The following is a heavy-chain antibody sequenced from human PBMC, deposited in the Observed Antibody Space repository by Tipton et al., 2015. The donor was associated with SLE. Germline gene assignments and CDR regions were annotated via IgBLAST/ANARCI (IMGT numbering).Heavy chain of an antibody. Sequence: SLRLSCAASGFTVSSNYMSWVRQAPGKGLEWVSVIYSGGSTYYADSVKGRFTISRPNSKNTLYLQMNSLRAEETAVYYCVRDSRGYCSGGRCSDAFDIWGQGTMVTVSS. D-gene: IGHD2-15*01. CDR2: IYSGGST. CDR3: VRDSRGYCSGGRCSDAFDI. CDR1: GFTVSSNY. V-gene: IGHV3-53*04. J-gene: IGHJ3*02.